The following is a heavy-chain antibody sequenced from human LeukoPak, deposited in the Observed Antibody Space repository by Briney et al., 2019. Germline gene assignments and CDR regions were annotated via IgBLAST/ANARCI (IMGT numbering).Heavy chain of an antibody. CDR1: GFTVSSNY. Sequence: GGSLRLSCAASGFTVSSNYMSWVRQAPGKGLEWVSVIYSGGSTYYADSVKGRFTISRDNSKNTLYLQMNSLRAEDTAVYYCASSIAAAKRIDYWGQGTLVTVSS. V-gene: IGHV3-53*05. CDR3: ASSIAAAKRIDY. CDR2: IYSGGST. D-gene: IGHD6-13*01. J-gene: IGHJ4*02.